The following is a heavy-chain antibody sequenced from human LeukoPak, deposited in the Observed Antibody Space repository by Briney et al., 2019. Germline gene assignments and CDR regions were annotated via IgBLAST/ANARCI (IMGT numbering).Heavy chain of an antibody. CDR2: VFYTGKT. CDR3: ARVFDS. J-gene: IGHJ4*02. V-gene: IGHV4-39*07. CDR1: GGSVSTSDYY. Sequence: SKTLSLTCTVSGGSVSTSDYYWGWIRQSPVKGLEWVGDVFYTGKTNYNPSLRGRATISIDTSKNQFSLKLTYVTAADSAVYYCARVFDSWGQGTLVTVSS.